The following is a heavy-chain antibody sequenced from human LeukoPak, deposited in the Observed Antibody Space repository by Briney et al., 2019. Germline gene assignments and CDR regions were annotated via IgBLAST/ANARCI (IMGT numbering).Heavy chain of an antibody. CDR3: AKDRPIKGGFDP. J-gene: IGHJ5*02. V-gene: IGHV3-30*02. Sequence: PGGSLRLSCVVSGFSLTTFGILWARQAPGKGLEWVAFIQSDGNKRYYTESVRGRFTISRDISKNTVYLEMNSLTAEDTAMFYCAKDRPIKGGFDPWGQGTPVTVS. D-gene: IGHD3-16*01. CDR1: GFSLTTFG. CDR2: IQSDGNKR.